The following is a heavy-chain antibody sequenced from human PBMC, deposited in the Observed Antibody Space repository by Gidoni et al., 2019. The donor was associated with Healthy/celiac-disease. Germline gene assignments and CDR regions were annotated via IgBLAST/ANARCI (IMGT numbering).Heavy chain of an antibody. CDR1: GGSISSSSYY. Sequence: QLQLQESGPGLVKPSETLSLTCTVSGGSISSSSYYWGWIRQPPGKGLEWIGSIYYSGSAYYNPSLKSRVTISVDTSKNQFSLKLSSVTAADTAVYYCARRTVAGYFDYWGQGTLVTVSS. CDR2: IYYSGSA. V-gene: IGHV4-39*01. D-gene: IGHD6-19*01. CDR3: ARRTVAGYFDY. J-gene: IGHJ4*02.